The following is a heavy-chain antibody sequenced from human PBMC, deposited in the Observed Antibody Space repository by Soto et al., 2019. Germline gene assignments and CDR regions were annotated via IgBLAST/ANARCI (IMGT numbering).Heavy chain of an antibody. CDR3: ARTTTVAGTPEFDY. J-gene: IGHJ4*02. D-gene: IGHD6-19*01. Sequence: GASVKVSCKASGYTFTSYDINWVRQATGQGLEWMGWMNPNSGNTGYAQKFQGRVTMTKNTLYLQLNSLRPEDTAVYYCARTTTVAGTPEFDYWGQGTLVTVSS. CDR2: MNPNSGNT. CDR1: GYTFTSYD. V-gene: IGHV1-8*01.